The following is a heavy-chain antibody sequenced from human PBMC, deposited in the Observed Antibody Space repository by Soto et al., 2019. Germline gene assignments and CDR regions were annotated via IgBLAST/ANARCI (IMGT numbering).Heavy chain of an antibody. V-gene: IGHV5-10-1*01. J-gene: IGHJ5*02. CDR2: IDPSDSYT. Sequence: GESLKISCKGSGYSFTSYWISWVRQMPGKGLEWMGRIDPSDSYTNYSPSFQGHVTISADKSISTAYLQWSSLKASDTAMYYCARHNQQTYYYDSSGSNWFGPWGQGTLVTVS. D-gene: IGHD3-22*01. CDR1: GYSFTSYW. CDR3: ARHNQQTYYYDSSGSNWFGP.